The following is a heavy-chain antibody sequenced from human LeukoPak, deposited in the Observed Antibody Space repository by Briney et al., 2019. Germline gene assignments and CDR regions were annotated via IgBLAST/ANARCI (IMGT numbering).Heavy chain of an antibody. V-gene: IGHV3-30*02. J-gene: IGHJ4*02. Sequence: GGSLRLSCAASGFTFSSYGMHWVRQAPGKGLEWVAFIGYDGSKKYYADSVKGRFTISRDYSKNTLLLQMNSLRAEDTAVYYCASAYDFWSGPTDYWGQGTLVTVSS. CDR2: IGYDGSKK. CDR1: GFTFSSYG. D-gene: IGHD3-3*01. CDR3: ASAYDFWSGPTDY.